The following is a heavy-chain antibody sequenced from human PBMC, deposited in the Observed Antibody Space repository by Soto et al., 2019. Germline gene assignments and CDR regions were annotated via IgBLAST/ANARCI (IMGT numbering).Heavy chain of an antibody. J-gene: IGHJ6*02. D-gene: IGHD2-21*02. V-gene: IGHV4-59*01. Sequence: QVQLQESGPGLVKPSETLALTCTVSGGSISSYYCSWIRQPPGKGLEWIGYMYNTGSTVYNPSLKSRVPISVDTSKNQFSLKLNAVTAADTAVYYCARDLWGYCGTDCYPLDVWGQGTTVTVSS. CDR3: ARDLWGYCGTDCYPLDV. CDR2: MYNTGST. CDR1: GGSISSYY.